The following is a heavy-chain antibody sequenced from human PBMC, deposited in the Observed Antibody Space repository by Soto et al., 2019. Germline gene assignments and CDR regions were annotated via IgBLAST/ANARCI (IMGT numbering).Heavy chain of an antibody. CDR3: AKAFVVVPAATPYYYYGMDV. CDR2: ISYDGSNK. J-gene: IGHJ6*01. Sequence: PGGSLRLSCAASGFTFSSYGMHVVRQSPGKGLEWVAVISYDGSNKYYADSVKGRFTISRDNSKNTLYLQMNSLRDEDTAVYYCAKAFVVVPAATPYYYYGMDVWGKRPTVTVSS. V-gene: IGHV3-30*18. D-gene: IGHD2-2*01. CDR1: GFTFSSYG.